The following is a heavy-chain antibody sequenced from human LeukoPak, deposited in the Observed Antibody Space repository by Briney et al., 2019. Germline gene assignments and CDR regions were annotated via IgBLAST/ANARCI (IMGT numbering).Heavy chain of an antibody. D-gene: IGHD3-10*01. Sequence: ASVTVSCKASGGTFSSYAISWVRQAPGQGLEWMGWISAYNGNTNYAQKLQGRVTMTTDTSTSTAYMELRSLRSDDTAVYYCARAVTMVRGVIDYYFDYWGQGTLVTVSS. CDR2: ISAYNGNT. CDR1: GGTFSSYA. V-gene: IGHV1-18*01. J-gene: IGHJ4*02. CDR3: ARAVTMVRGVIDYYFDY.